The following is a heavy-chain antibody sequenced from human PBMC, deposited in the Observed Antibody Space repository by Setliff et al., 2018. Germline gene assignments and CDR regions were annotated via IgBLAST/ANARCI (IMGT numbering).Heavy chain of an antibody. J-gene: IGHJ4*02. CDR2: IYTSGGT. V-gene: IGHV4-4*08. CDR3: ARGVSGVSWTPRY. CDR1: GDSMNDNH. D-gene: IGHD6-25*01. Sequence: LSLTCTVPGDSMNDNHWTWMRQPPGKGLEWIGYIYTSGGTNYNPSLKSRVTISVDMTENQFSLILRSVVAADTAVYYCARGVSGVSWTPRYWGRGTLVTVSS.